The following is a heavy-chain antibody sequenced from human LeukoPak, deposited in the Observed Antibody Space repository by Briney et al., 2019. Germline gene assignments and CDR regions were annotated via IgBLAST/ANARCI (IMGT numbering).Heavy chain of an antibody. Sequence: SETLSLTCTVSGGSISSYYWSWIRQPAGKGLEWIGRIYTSGSTNYNPSLKSRVTVSVDTSKNQFSLKLSSVTAADTAVYYCAREGHGLWFGEHHFDYWGQGTLVTVSS. V-gene: IGHV4-4*07. CDR3: AREGHGLWFGEHHFDY. D-gene: IGHD3-10*01. J-gene: IGHJ4*02. CDR1: GGSISSYY. CDR2: IYTSGST.